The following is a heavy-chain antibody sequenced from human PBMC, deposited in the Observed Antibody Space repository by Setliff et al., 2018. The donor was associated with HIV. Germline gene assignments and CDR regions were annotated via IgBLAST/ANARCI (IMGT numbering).Heavy chain of an antibody. CDR1: GYTVTELS. CDR2: INPSGGRT. CDR3: ARCYYDSSGPTDAFDI. J-gene: IGHJ3*02. V-gene: IGHV1-46*01. D-gene: IGHD3-22*01. Sequence: ASVKVSCKVSGYTVTELSINWVRQAPGQGLEWMGLINPSGGRTSYAQKFQGRLTMTRDTSRSTVYMELSSLRSEDTAVYYCARCYYDSSGPTDAFDIWDQGTVVTVSS.